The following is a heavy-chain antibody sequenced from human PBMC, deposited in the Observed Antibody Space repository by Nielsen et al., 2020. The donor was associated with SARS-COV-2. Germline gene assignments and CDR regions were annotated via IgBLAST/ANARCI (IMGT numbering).Heavy chain of an antibody. J-gene: IGHJ4*02. Sequence: SETLSLTCAVYGGSFSGYYWSWIRQPPGKGLEWIGEINHSGSTNYNPSLKSRVTISVDTSKNQFSLKLSSVTAADMAVYYCARAVYCSGGSCYSGGLHYFDYWGQGTLVTVSS. CDR1: GGSFSGYY. D-gene: IGHD2-15*01. CDR2: INHSGST. V-gene: IGHV4-34*01. CDR3: ARAVYCSGGSCYSGGLHYFDY.